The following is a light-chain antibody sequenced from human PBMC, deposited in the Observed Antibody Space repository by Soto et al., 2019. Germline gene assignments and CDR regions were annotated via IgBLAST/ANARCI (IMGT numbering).Light chain of an antibody. Sequence: QSALTQPASVSGSPGQSITISCTGTSSDVGGYNYVSWYQQHPGKAPKLMIYEVSNRPSGVSNRFSCSKYGNTASLTISGLQAEDEADYYCSSYTSSSPYVFGTGTKLTVL. V-gene: IGLV2-14*01. CDR2: EVS. CDR1: SSDVGGYNY. J-gene: IGLJ1*01. CDR3: SSYTSSSPYV.